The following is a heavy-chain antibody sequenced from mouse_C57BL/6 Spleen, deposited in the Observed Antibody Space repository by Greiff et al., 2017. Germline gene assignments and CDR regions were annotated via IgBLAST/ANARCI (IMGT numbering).Heavy chain of an antibody. J-gene: IGHJ3*01. CDR3: ARNSNYLWFAY. Sequence: VQLQQSGPELVKPGASVKISCKASGYTFTDYYMNWVKQSHGKSLEWIGDINPNNGGTSYNQKFKGKAPLTVDKSSSTAYMELRSLTSEDSAVYYCARNSNYLWFAYWGQGTLVTVSA. V-gene: IGHV1-26*01. D-gene: IGHD2-5*01. CDR2: INPNNGGT. CDR1: GYTFTDYY.